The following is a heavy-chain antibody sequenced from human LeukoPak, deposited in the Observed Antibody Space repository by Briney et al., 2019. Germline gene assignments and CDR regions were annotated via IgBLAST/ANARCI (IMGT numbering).Heavy chain of an antibody. CDR2: IRSKANSYAT. V-gene: IGHV3-73*01. J-gene: IGHJ4*02. Sequence: PGGSLRLSCAASGFTFRGSAMHWVRQASGKGLEWVGRIRSKANSYATAYAASVKGRFTISRDDSKNTAYLQMNSLKTEDTAVYYCTRLGRSSYGDYWGQGTLVTVSS. CDR1: GFTFRGSA. D-gene: IGHD6-6*01. CDR3: TRLGRSSYGDY.